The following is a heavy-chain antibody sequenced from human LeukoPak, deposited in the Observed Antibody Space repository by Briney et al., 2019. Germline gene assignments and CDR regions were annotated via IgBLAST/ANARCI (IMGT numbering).Heavy chain of an antibody. CDR2: IKQGGSEE. CDR3: ARGSAGVTYYGGDWFDP. CDR1: GFTFSNYW. J-gene: IGHJ5*02. D-gene: IGHD1-26*01. Sequence: GGSLRLSCAASGFTFSNYWMSWVRQAPGKGREWVANIKQGGSEEYYMDSVKGRFTVSRDNAKNSLYLQMNSLRAEDTAVYYCARGSAGVTYYGGDWFDPWGQGTLVTVSS. V-gene: IGHV3-7*03.